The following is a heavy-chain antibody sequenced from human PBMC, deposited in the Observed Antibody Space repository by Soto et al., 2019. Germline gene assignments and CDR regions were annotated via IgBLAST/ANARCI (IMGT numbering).Heavy chain of an antibody. Sequence: QITLKESGPTLVKPTQTLTLTCTFPGFSFSSIGEGVGWIRQPPGKALEWLALIYWDDDKRYSPSLKSRLTITADTSKNPVALTMTNTDPVDTATYYCVQSRCGGDCLQSYSSHSYYGLDVWGQGTTVTVSS. CDR1: GFSFSSIGEG. J-gene: IGHJ6*02. V-gene: IGHV2-5*02. CDR3: VQSRCGGDCLQSYSSHSYYGLDV. CDR2: IYWDDDK. D-gene: IGHD2-21*02.